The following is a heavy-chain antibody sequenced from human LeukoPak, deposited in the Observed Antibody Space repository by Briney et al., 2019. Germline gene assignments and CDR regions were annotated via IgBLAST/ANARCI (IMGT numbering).Heavy chain of an antibody. D-gene: IGHD1-26*01. CDR3: ARDKRRVGYMDV. CDR2: IYYSGST. V-gene: IGHV4-31*03. J-gene: IGHJ6*03. Sequence: TLSLTCTVSGGSISSGGYYWSWIRQHPGKGLEWIGYIYYSGSTYYNPSLKSRVTISVDTSKNQFSLKLSSVTAADTAVYYCARDKRRVGYMDVWGKGTTVTVSS. CDR1: GGSISSGGYY.